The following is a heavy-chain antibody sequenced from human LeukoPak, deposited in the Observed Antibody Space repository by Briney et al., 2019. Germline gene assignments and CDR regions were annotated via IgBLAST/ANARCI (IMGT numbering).Heavy chain of an antibody. CDR1: GFTFSSYE. D-gene: IGHD2-15*01. Sequence: GGSLRLSCAASGFTFSSYEMNWVRQAPGKGLEWVSYISSSGSTIYYADSVKGRFTISRDNSKNTLYLQMGSLRAEDMAVYYCAREEGYCSGGSCPPYYMDVWGKGTTVTVSS. V-gene: IGHV3-48*03. CDR3: AREEGYCSGGSCPPYYMDV. J-gene: IGHJ6*03. CDR2: ISSSGSTI.